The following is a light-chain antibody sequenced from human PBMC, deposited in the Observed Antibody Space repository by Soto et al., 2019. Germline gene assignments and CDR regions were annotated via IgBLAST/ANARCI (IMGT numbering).Light chain of an antibody. CDR3: QTWDSSSDVV. CDR2: QDA. Sequence: SYELTQPPSVSVSPGQTASISCSGDNLGFKYVSWYQQRPGQSPLLVIYQDAKRPSGIPERFSGSNSGNTATLTISGTQAMDEADYYCQTWDSSSDVVFGGGTKVTVL. CDR1: NLGFKY. V-gene: IGLV3-1*01. J-gene: IGLJ2*01.